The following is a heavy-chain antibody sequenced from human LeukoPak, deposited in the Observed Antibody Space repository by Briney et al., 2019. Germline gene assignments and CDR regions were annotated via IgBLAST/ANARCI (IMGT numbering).Heavy chain of an antibody. D-gene: IGHD4-17*01. Sequence: PGGSLRLSCAASGFIFSNYGMHWVRQAPGKGLEWVAFIRYDGSNKYYADSVKGRFTISRDNSENTLYLQMNSLRAEDTAVYYCAKRDRTVTHAFDIWGQGTMVTVSS. V-gene: IGHV3-30*02. CDR1: GFIFSNYG. CDR3: AKRDRTVTHAFDI. J-gene: IGHJ3*02. CDR2: IRYDGSNK.